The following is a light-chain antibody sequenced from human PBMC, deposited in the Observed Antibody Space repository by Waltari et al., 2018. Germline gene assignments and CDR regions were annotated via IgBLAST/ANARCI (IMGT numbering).Light chain of an antibody. V-gene: IGLV2-14*03. CDR2: DVN. CDR1: SSDVGGDDS. J-gene: IGLJ2*01. CDR3: SSQSTGNGVI. Sequence: QSALTQPASVSGSPGQSITISCTGSSSDVGGDDSVSWYEDHPGQAPKVIIYDVNKRPSGVSDRFSGSKSGNTASLTISGLQAEDEATFYCSSQSTGNGVIFGGGTKVTVL.